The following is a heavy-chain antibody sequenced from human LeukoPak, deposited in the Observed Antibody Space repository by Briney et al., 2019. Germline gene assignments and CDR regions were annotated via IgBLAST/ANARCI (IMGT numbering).Heavy chain of an antibody. CDR3: ARELGCSGGSCFRWFDP. Sequence: SETLSLTCAVSGYSISSGYYWGWIRQPPGKGLGWIGIIYHSGSTYYNPSLKSRVTISVDTSKNQFSLKLSSVTAADTAVYYCARELGCSGGSCFRWFDPWGQGTLVTVSS. D-gene: IGHD2-15*01. V-gene: IGHV4-38-2*02. CDR2: IYHSGST. CDR1: GYSISSGYY. J-gene: IGHJ5*02.